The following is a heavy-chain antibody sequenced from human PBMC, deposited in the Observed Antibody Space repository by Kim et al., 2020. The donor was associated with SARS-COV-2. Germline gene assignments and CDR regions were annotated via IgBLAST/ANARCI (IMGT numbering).Heavy chain of an antibody. CDR1: GFTFDDYA. Sequence: GGSLRLSCAASGFTFDDYAMHWVRQAPGKGLEWVSGISWNSDTIDYADSVKGRFTISRDNAKNSLYLQVNSLGAEDTALYYCTKGGRQYSYGLDYCGQGT. CDR3: TKGGRQYSYGLDY. D-gene: IGHD5-18*01. CDR2: ISWNSDTI. J-gene: IGHJ4*02. V-gene: IGHV3-9*01.